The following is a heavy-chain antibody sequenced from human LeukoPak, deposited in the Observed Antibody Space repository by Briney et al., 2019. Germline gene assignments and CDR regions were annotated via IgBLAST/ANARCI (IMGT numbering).Heavy chain of an antibody. D-gene: IGHD5-18*01. J-gene: IGHJ6*03. CDR1: GGSISSYY. CDR2: IYTSGST. CDR3: ARTTEGGYTYDYFYYYYMDV. V-gene: IGHV4-4*07. Sequence: SETLSLTCTVSGGSISSYYWSWIRQPAGNGLEWIGRIYTSGSTNYNPSLKSRVTMSVDTSKNQFSLKLSSVTAADTAVYYCARTTEGGYTYDYFYYYYMDVWGKGTTVTISS.